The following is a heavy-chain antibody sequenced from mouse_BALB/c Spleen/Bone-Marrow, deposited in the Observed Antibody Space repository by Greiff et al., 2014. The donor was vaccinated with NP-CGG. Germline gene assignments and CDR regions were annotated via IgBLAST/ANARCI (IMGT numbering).Heavy chain of an antibody. CDR2: INPSNGVT. D-gene: IGHD1-2*01. CDR1: GYTFTNYY. V-gene: IGHV1S81*02. CDR3: TRSGFYGYGTYFDV. Sequence: VQLQQSGAELVKPGASVKLSCKVSGYTFTNYYVYWVKQRPGQGLEWIGEINPSNGVTNFNEKFMIKATLTVDSSSSTAYMHLSSPTSEDSAVYYCTRSGFYGYGTYFDVWGAGTTVTVSS. J-gene: IGHJ1*01.